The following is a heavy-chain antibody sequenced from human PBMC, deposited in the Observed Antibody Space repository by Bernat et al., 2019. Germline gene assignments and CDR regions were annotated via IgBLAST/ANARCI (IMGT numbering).Heavy chain of an antibody. Sequence: QVQLVESGGGVVQPGRSLRLSCAASGFSFRSYGMHWVRQAPGKGLEWVAVIWYDGSNKYYAESVKGRFTISRDNSKNTLYLQMNTLRAEDTAVHYCAGGLEWFDYWGQGTLVTVSS. CDR1: GFSFRSYG. V-gene: IGHV3-33*01. CDR3: AGGLEWFDY. CDR2: IWYDGSNK. D-gene: IGHD3-3*01. J-gene: IGHJ4*02.